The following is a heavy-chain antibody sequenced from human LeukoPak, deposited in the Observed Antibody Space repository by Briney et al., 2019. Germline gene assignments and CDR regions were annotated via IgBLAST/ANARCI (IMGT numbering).Heavy chain of an antibody. CDR2: IYTSGST. CDR3: ARDRYYGSGLFLDY. V-gene: IGHV4-4*07. J-gene: IGHJ4*02. D-gene: IGHD3-10*01. CDR1: GGSISNYY. Sequence: SETLSLTFTVSGGSISNYYWVWIRQPAGKGLEWIGRIYTSGSTNYNPSLNSRVTLSVDTSENQFSLKLSSVTAADTAVYYCARDRYYGSGLFLDYWGQGTLVTVSS.